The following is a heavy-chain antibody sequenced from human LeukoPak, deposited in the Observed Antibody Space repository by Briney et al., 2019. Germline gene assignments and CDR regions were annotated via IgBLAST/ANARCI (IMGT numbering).Heavy chain of an antibody. CDR2: IYHSGST. D-gene: IGHD3-3*01. Sequence: SQTLSLTCTVSGGSISSGGYYWSWIRQPPGKGLEWIGYIYHSGSTYYNPSLKSRVTISVDRSKNQFSLKLSSVTAADTAVYYCARGLITIFGVVNHWFDPWGQGTLVTVSS. CDR3: ARGLITIFGVVNHWFDP. J-gene: IGHJ5*02. V-gene: IGHV4-30-2*01. CDR1: GGSISSGGYY.